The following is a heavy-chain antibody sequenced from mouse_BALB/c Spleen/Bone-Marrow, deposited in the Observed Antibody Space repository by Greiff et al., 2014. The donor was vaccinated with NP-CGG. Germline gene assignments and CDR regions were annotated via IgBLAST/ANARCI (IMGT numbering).Heavy chain of an antibody. CDR2: INSGGTNT. Sequence: EVQLQQSGGDLVYPGGSLKLSCAASGFTFSSYGMSWVRQTPDTRLEWVATINSGGTNTYYPDSMKGRFTISRDNAKNTLYPQMSSLRSEDTAMYYCTRRGIYDERTAMDYWGRGTSVTVSS. D-gene: IGHD2-12*01. CDR1: GFTFSSYG. CDR3: TRRGIYDERTAMDY. J-gene: IGHJ4*01. V-gene: IGHV5-6*01.